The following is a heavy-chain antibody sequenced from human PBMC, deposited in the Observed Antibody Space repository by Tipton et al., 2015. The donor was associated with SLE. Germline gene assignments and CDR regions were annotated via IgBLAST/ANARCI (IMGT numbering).Heavy chain of an antibody. J-gene: IGHJ3*02. CDR2: IDHSGST. Sequence: TLSLTCDVSGYSIGSGYYWGWIRQPPGKGLEWIGSIDHSGSTYFNPSLKSRVTISADTSKNQFSLKLSSVTAADTALYYCARDQVYYYDTGGYYRGPFHIWGQGTMVTVSP. CDR1: GYSIGSGYY. V-gene: IGHV4-38-2*02. D-gene: IGHD3-22*01. CDR3: ARDQVYYYDTGGYYRGPFHI.